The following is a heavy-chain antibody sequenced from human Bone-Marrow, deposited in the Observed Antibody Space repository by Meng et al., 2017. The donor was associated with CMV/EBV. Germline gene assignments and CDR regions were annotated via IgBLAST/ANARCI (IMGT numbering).Heavy chain of an antibody. CDR2: ISSSSTI. Sequence: GGSLRLSCAASGSTFSDYYMNWVRQAPGKGLEWVSSISSSSTIYYADSVKGRFTISRDNAKDSLYLQMSSLRVEDTAVYYCARDASKIYYFDYWGQGTLVTVSS. CDR3: ARDASKIYYFDY. CDR1: GSTFSDYY. V-gene: IGHV3-69-1*01. D-gene: IGHD2-15*01. J-gene: IGHJ4*02.